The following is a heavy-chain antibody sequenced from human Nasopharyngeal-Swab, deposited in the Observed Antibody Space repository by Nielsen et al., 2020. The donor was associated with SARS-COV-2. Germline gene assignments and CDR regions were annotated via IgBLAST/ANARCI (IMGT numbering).Heavy chain of an antibody. D-gene: IGHD2/OR15-2a*01. CDR2: IDPIDSHT. V-gene: IGHV5-10-1*01. Sequence: VRQMPGKGLEWMGRIDPIDSHTNYRPSFEGHVTMSVDKYSSTAYLQWSSLKASDTAIYYCARQGTFVDVWGTGTTVTVSS. J-gene: IGHJ6*04. CDR3: ARQGTFVDV.